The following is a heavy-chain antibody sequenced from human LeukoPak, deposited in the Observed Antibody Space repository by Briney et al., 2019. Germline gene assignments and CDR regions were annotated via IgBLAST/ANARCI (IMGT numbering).Heavy chain of an antibody. CDR1: GYTFASYG. V-gene: IGHV1-18*01. CDR3: AKCVSSYWIEN. D-gene: IGHD2-15*01. J-gene: IGHJ4*02. CDR2: ISAYNGNT. Sequence: GASVKVSCKASGYTFASYGISWLRQAPGQGLEWMGWISAYNGNTNYAQKFQGRLTMTTVTSTSTAYMELKGLRSNDTDLYYCAKCVSSYWIENWGQGTLVTVS.